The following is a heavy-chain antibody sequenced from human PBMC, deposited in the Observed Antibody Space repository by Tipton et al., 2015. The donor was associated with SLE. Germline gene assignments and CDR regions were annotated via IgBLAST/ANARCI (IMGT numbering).Heavy chain of an antibody. Sequence: TLSLTCTVSGGSISSYYWSWIRQPAGGGMEWVGRIYTNENTNYNPSPQSRVTMSVDTSKNHFSLKLISVTAADTAVYYCAREFLNPVTTVHYYFDLWGRGTLVTVSS. V-gene: IGHV4-4*07. J-gene: IGHJ2*01. CDR2: IYTNENT. D-gene: IGHD4-11*01. CDR1: GGSISSYY. CDR3: AREFLNPVTTVHYYFDL.